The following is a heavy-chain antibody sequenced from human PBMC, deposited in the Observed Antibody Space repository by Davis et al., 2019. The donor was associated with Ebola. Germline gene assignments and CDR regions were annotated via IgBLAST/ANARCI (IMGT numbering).Heavy chain of an antibody. CDR2: IKQDGSEK. Sequence: GGSLRLSCAASGFTFSSYWMSWVRQAPGKGLEWVANIKQDGSEKYYVDSVKGRFTISRDNAKNSLYLQMNSLRAEDTAVYYCARGFYDYVWGSYRWVFDYWGQGTLVTVSS. CDR3: ARGFYDYVWGSYRWVFDY. V-gene: IGHV3-7*01. CDR1: GFTFSSYW. D-gene: IGHD3-16*02. J-gene: IGHJ4*02.